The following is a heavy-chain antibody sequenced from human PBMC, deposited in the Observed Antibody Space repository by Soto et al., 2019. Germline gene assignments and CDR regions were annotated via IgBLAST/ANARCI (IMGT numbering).Heavy chain of an antibody. CDR3: ATDRDISGY. Sequence: SETLSLTCTVSGGSITSHYWSWIRQPPGKRLEFIGYISYSGGANYNPSLESRVTISVDTSKNQFSLKLNSVTAADTAVYYCATDRDISGYWGQGTLVTVSS. CDR1: GGSITSHY. D-gene: IGHD2-15*01. CDR2: ISYSGGA. V-gene: IGHV4-59*11. J-gene: IGHJ4*02.